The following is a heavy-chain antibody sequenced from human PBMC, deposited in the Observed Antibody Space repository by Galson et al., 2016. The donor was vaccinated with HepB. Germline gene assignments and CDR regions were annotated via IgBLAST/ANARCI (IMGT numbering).Heavy chain of an antibody. J-gene: IGHJ6*04. Sequence: LSLTCTVSGGSISDNYWTWIRRPAGKGLEWIGRIYSSGSTYYNPSLKSRVIMSVDTSKNHFSLRLSSVTAADTAVYYCARETIFGIVLHRGSRANDRDYGLDVWGKGTTVTVSS. V-gene: IGHV4-4*07. CDR3: ARETIFGIVLHRGSRANDRDYGLDV. CDR1: GGSISDNY. CDR2: IYSSGST. D-gene: IGHD3-3*01.